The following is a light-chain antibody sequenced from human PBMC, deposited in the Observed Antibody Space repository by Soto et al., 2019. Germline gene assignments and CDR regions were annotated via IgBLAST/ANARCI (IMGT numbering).Light chain of an antibody. V-gene: IGLV2-14*01. CDR2: EVT. Sequence: QSVLTQPASVSGSPGQSITIYCTGTSGDIGSYNRVSWYQQHPGKAPKLIIYEVTDRPSGVSNRFSGSKSGNTASLTISGLQAEDEAEYYCSSYTNSNTRACVFGTGTKLTVL. CDR1: SGDIGSYNR. J-gene: IGLJ1*01. CDR3: SSYTNSNTRACV.